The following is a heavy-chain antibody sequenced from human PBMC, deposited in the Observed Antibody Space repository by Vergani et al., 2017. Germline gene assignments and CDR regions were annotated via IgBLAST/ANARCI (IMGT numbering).Heavy chain of an antibody. CDR2: MNPNSGNT. J-gene: IGHJ6*03. V-gene: IGHV1-8*01. Sequence: QVQLVQSGAEVKKPGASVKVSCKASGYTFTSYDINWVRQATGQGLEWMGWMNPNSGNTGYAQKFQGRVTMTRNTSLSTAYMELSSLRSEDTAVYYCAGVDIVVVPAAINYYYDYMDVWGKGTTVTVSS. CDR3: AGVDIVVVPAAINYYYDYMDV. D-gene: IGHD2-2*02. CDR1: GYTFTSYD.